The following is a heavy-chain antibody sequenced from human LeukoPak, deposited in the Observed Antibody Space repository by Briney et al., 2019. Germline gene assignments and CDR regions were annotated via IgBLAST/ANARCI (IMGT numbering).Heavy chain of an antibody. Sequence: GSPRLSCAASGFSFSIYVMSWVRQPPGKGLEWIGEVHPDGYTNYNPSLKSRVTMSIDKSKNQLSLQLTSVTAADTAVYYCARDSAYSSSWYPMGDAFDIWGQGTMVTVSS. J-gene: IGHJ3*02. D-gene: IGHD6-13*01. CDR1: GFSFSIYV. V-gene: IGHV4-4*02. CDR3: ARDSAYSSSWYPMGDAFDI. CDR2: VHPDGYT.